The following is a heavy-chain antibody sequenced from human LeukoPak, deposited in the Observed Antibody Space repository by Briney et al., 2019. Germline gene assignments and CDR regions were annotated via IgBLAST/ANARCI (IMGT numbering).Heavy chain of an antibody. J-gene: IGHJ4*02. D-gene: IGHD3-10*01. Sequence: PSETLSLTCTVSGGSISSYYWSWIRQPPGKGLEWIGEINHSGSTNYNPSLKSRVTISVDTSKNQFSLKLSSVTAADTAVYYCARGRYYGSGGYGYWGQGTLVTVSS. CDR1: GGSISSYY. V-gene: IGHV4-34*01. CDR2: INHSGST. CDR3: ARGRYYGSGGYGY.